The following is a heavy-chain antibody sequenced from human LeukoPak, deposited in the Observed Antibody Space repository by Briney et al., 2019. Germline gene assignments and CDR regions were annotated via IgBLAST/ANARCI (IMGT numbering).Heavy chain of an antibody. D-gene: IGHD6-25*01. J-gene: IGHJ4*02. CDR2: IKQDGNEK. V-gene: IGHV3-7*01. CDR1: GFTFSSYW. Sequence: GGSLRLSCAASGFTFSSYWMSWVRQAPGKGLEWVANIKQDGNEKYYVDSVKGRFTISRDNAKNSLYLQMDSLRAEDTAIYYCTRLSTAAADSDFWGQGTLVTVSS. CDR3: TRLSTAAADSDF.